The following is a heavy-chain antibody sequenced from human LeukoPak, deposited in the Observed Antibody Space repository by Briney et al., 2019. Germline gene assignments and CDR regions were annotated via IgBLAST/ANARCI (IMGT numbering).Heavy chain of an antibody. Sequence: ASVKVSCKASGYTFTGYYMHWVRQAPGQGLEWMGWITAYSGNRNYAQKLQGRVTMTTDTPTSTAYMELRSLRSDDTAVYYCARDHGSRNWNYPLDYYYGMDVWGQGTTVTVSS. CDR1: GYTFTGYY. CDR2: ITAYSGNR. D-gene: IGHD1-7*01. CDR3: ARDHGSRNWNYPLDYYYGMDV. J-gene: IGHJ6*02. V-gene: IGHV1-18*04.